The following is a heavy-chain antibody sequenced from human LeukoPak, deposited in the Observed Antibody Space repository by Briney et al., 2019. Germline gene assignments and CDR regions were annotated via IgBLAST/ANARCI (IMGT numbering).Heavy chain of an antibody. V-gene: IGHV3-7*01. CDR2: IKQDGSEK. Sequence: PGGSLRLSCAASGFTFSSYWMSWVRQAPGKGLEWLANIKQDGSEKYYVDSVKGRFTISRDNAKNSLYLQMNSLRAEDTAVYYCARDYSNYYYYYYMDVWGKGTTVTVSS. CDR1: GFTFSSYW. J-gene: IGHJ6*03. CDR3: ARDYSNYYYYYYMDV. D-gene: IGHD4-11*01.